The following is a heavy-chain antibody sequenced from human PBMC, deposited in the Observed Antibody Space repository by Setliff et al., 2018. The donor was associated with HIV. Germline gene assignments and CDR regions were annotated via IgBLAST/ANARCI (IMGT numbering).Heavy chain of an antibody. J-gene: IGHJ3*02. Sequence: SETLSLTCSVSGGSMSNYYWSWVRQPPGKGLEWMGDIFHTGSSTYNPSLKSRVSLSVDTSKNQFSLKLSSVTAADTAVYYCARFHYYGSGSYSARDAFDIWGQGTMVTVS. CDR2: IFHTGSS. V-gene: IGHV4-59*01. D-gene: IGHD3-10*01. CDR3: ARFHYYGSGSYSARDAFDI. CDR1: GGSMSNYY.